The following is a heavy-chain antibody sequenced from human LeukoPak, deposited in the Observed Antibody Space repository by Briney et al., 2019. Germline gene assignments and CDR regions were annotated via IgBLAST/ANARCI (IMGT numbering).Heavy chain of an antibody. CDR3: VKDDYSHYVWFRLDP. V-gene: IGHV3-9*01. CDR2: ISWNSGSM. CDR1: GFPFDDYG. Sequence: GGSLRLSCAASGFPFDDYGMHWVRQAPGKGLEWVSGISWNSGSMGYADSVKGRFTISRDNAKNSLYLQMYSLRPEDTALYYCVKDDYSHYVWFRLDPWGQGTLVSVSS. J-gene: IGHJ5*02. D-gene: IGHD3-16*01.